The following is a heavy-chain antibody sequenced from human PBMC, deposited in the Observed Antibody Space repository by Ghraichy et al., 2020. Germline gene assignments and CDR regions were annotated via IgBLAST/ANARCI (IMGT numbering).Heavy chain of an antibody. CDR1: GGTFSSYA. J-gene: IGHJ2*01. CDR2: IIPIFGTA. V-gene: IGHV1-69*05. Sequence: SVKVSCKASGGTFSSYAISWVRQAPGQGLEWMGGIIPIFGTANYAQKFQGRVTITTDESTSTAYMELSSLRSEDTAVYYCAREQLGYCSGGSCYSDWYFDLWGRGTLVTVSS. CDR3: AREQLGYCSGGSCYSDWYFDL. D-gene: IGHD2-15*01.